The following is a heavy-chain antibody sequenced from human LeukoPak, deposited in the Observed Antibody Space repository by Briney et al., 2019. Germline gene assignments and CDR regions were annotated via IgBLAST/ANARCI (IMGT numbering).Heavy chain of an antibody. CDR3: ARVLDLSKRGLDAFDI. CDR2: IYYSGST. CDR1: GGSISSSSYY. D-gene: IGHD3-16*01. V-gene: IGHV4-39*07. Sequence: SETLSLTCTVSGGSISSSSYYWGWIRQPPGKGLDWIGSIYYSGSTYYNPSLKSRVTISVDTSKNQFSLKLSSATAADTAVYYCARVLDLSKRGLDAFDIWGQGTMVTVSS. J-gene: IGHJ3*02.